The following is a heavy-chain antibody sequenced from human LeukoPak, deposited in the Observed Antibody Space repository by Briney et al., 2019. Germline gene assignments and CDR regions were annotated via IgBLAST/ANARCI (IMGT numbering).Heavy chain of an antibody. Sequence: ASVKVSCKASRYTFTSYGISWVRQAPGQGLEWMGWISAYNGNTNYAQKLQGRVTMTTDTSTSTAYMELRSLRSDDTAVYYCARGALYSSSPLFGYWGQGTLVTVSS. CDR2: ISAYNGNT. J-gene: IGHJ4*02. V-gene: IGHV1-18*01. CDR1: RYTFTSYG. CDR3: ARGALYSSSPLFGY. D-gene: IGHD6-6*01.